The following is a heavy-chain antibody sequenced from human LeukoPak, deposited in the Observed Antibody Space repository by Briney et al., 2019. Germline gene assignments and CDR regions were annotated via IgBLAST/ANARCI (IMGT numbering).Heavy chain of an antibody. CDR1: GHTLTELS. D-gene: IGHD6-13*01. CDR2: FHPEDGEA. V-gene: IGHV1-24*01. CDR3: ATGEQQPDY. Sequence: GASVKVSCKVSGHTLTELSMHWVRQAPGKGLEWMGGFHPEDGEAVYAQKFQGRVTMTEDTSTDTAYMELSSLISEDTAMYYCATGEQQPDYWGQGTLVTVSS. J-gene: IGHJ4*02.